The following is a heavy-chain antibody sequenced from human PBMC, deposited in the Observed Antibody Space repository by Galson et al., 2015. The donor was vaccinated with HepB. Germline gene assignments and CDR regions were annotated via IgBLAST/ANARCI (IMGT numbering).Heavy chain of an antibody. D-gene: IGHD5-12*01. CDR3: SSGRGLY. J-gene: IGHJ4*02. Sequence: SLRLSCAASGFTCSSYTMNGVRQAPRKGLEWVSSISSSSSYIYYADSVKGRFTISRDNAKNSLYLRMNSLRAEDTALYYCSSGRGLYWGQGTLVTVSS. V-gene: IGHV3-21*01. CDR2: ISSSSSYI. CDR1: GFTCSSYT.